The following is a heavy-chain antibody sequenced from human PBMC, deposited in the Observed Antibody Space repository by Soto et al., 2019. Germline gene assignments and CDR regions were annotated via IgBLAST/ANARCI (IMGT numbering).Heavy chain of an antibody. CDR1: GGSFNNYV. V-gene: IGHV1-69*06. CDR3: ARYWNAGTLFGAFDI. D-gene: IGHD1-1*01. Sequence: QVQLVQSGAEVRKPGSSVKVSCEASGGSFNNYVISWLRQAPGQGLEWMGGIIPNYEAANYAQKFRGRLTITADKATNTAYMELNRLRPEDTATYSCARYWNAGTLFGAFDIWG. CDR2: IIPNYEAA. J-gene: IGHJ3*02.